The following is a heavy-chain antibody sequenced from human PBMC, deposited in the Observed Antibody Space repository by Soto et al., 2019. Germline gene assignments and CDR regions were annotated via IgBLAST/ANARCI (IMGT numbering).Heavy chain of an antibody. Sequence: GGSLRLSCAASGFTFSDYYMSWIRQAPGKGLEWVSYISTSSGSTKYADSVKGRFTIFRDNAKNSLYLQMNSLRGEDTAVYYCARNIAVAGLFDYWGQGTLVTVSS. CDR3: ARNIAVAGLFDY. CDR1: GFTFSDYY. D-gene: IGHD6-19*01. CDR2: ISTSSGST. V-gene: IGHV3-11*06. J-gene: IGHJ4*02.